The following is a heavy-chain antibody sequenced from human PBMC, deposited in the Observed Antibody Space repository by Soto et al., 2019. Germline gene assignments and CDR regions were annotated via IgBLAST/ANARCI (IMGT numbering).Heavy chain of an antibody. CDR3: ARLYCSSTSCFHRGAFDI. CDR1: GFTFSSYS. D-gene: IGHD2-2*01. Sequence: GGSMRLSCAASGFTFSSYSMNWVRQDTGKGLEWVSYISSSSSTIYYADSVKGRFTISRDNAKNSLYLQMNSLRAEDTAVYYCARLYCSSTSCFHRGAFDIWGQGTMVTVSS. CDR2: ISSSSSTI. V-gene: IGHV3-48*01. J-gene: IGHJ3*02.